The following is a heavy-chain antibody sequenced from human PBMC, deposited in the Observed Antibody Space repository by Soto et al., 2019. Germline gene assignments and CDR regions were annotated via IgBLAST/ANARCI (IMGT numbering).Heavy chain of an antibody. D-gene: IGHD4-4*01. J-gene: IGHJ4*02. CDR3: ARAPYSNAWYRFDL. CDR1: GFTFSGYW. CDR2: IKHDGSVQ. V-gene: IGHV3-7*03. Sequence: GGSLRLSWKASGFTFSGYWMSWVRPAPGKGLEWVADIKHDGSVQYYVDSVKGRFTISRDNAKKLLYLQMNGLRAEDTALYYCARAPYSNAWYRFDLWGQGTLVNV.